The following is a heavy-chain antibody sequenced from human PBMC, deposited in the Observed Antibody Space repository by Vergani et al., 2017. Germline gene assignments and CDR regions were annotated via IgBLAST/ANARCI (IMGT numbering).Heavy chain of an antibody. D-gene: IGHD2-15*01. V-gene: IGHV4-61*01. CDR1: GGSVSSGTYY. J-gene: IGHJ4*02. CDR2: IYYSGST. Sequence: QVQLQESGPGLVKPSETLSLTCTVSGGSVSSGTYYWSWIRQPPGKGLEWIGYIYYSGSTNYNPSLKSRVTISVDTSKNQVSLKVSSVTAADTAVYYCARDRVVASGYVDYWGQGTLVTVSS. CDR3: ARDRVVASGYVDY.